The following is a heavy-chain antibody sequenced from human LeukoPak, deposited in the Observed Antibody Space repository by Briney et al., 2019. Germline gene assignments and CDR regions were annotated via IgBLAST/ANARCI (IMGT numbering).Heavy chain of an antibody. Sequence: ASVKVSCKASGYTFTSYGISWVRQAPGQGLEWMGWISAYNGNTNYAQKLQGRVTMTTDTSRSTDYMELRSLRSDDTAVYYCARDPRGIYYYGSSGHYFDYWGQGTLVTVSS. CDR2: ISAYNGNT. CDR3: ARDPRGIYYYGSSGHYFDY. V-gene: IGHV1-18*01. J-gene: IGHJ4*02. D-gene: IGHD3-22*01. CDR1: GYTFTSYG.